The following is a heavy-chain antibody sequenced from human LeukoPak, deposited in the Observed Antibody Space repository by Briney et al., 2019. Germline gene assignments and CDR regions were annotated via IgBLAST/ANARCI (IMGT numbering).Heavy chain of an antibody. V-gene: IGHV4-61*02. J-gene: IGHJ4*01. CDR3: ASGDYGAGSPVMRY. CDR1: GGSVTRGAYS. CDR2: IYTSGDA. D-gene: IGHD3-10*01. Sequence: SETLSLTCTVSGGSVTRGAYSWTWIRQPVGKGLEWIGRIYTSGDAKYNPSLKSRVTISVGASNNQFSLKLTSVTAADTAVYYCASGDYGAGSPVMRYWGHGTLVIVSS.